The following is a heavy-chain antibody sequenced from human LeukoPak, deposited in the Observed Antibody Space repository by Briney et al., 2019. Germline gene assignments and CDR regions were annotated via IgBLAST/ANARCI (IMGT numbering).Heavy chain of an antibody. D-gene: IGHD1-26*01. CDR2: IYPGDSET. V-gene: IGHV5-51*01. CDR1: GYRFTNYW. Sequence: GESLKISCKGSGYRFTNYWIGWVRQMPGKGLEWMGIIYPGDSETRYSPSFQGQVTISADKSISTAYLQWSSLKASDTAMYYCARQSIGGSYWGGAFDIWGQGTMVTVSS. J-gene: IGHJ3*02. CDR3: ARQSIGGSYWGGAFDI.